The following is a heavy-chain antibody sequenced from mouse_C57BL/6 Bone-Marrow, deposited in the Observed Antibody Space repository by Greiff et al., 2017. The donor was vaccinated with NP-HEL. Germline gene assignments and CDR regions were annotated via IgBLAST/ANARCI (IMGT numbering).Heavy chain of an antibody. CDR2: IYPRSGNT. CDR3: ARWGYYYGSSYDWYFDV. CDR1: GYTFTSYG. V-gene: IGHV1-81*01. J-gene: IGHJ1*03. Sequence: VQLQQSGAELARPGASVKLSCKASGYTFTSYGISWVKQRTGQGLEWIGEIYPRSGNTYYNEKFKGKATLTADKSSSTAYMELRSLTSEDSAVYFCARWGYYYGSSYDWYFDVGGTGTTVTVSS. D-gene: IGHD1-1*01.